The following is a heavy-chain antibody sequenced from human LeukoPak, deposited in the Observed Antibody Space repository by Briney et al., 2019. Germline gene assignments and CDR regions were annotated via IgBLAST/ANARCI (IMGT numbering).Heavy chain of an antibody. CDR2: INGDGSNA. V-gene: IGHV3-74*01. Sequence: GGSLRLSCAASGFTRSSYWMQWVRQVPGKGLVWVSQINGDGSNAYYADSVKGRFTISRDNAKNTLYLQVNNLRAEDTAVYYCAKQMRDWGQGTLVTVSS. J-gene: IGHJ4*02. D-gene: IGHD1/OR15-1a*01. CDR3: AKQMRD. CDR1: GFTRSSYW.